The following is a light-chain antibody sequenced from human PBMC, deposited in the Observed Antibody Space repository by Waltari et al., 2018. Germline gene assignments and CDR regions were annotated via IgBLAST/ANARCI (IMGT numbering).Light chain of an antibody. V-gene: IGKV3-15*01. CDR3: QQYNNWPPWT. CDR1: QSVRNN. Sequence: EIVMTQSPATLSVSPGERATLSCRASQSVRNNLVWYQQKPGQAPRLLIYGASTRVTGIPARFSGSGSGTEFTLTISSLQSEDFAVYYCQQYNNWPPWTFGQGTKVGI. J-gene: IGKJ1*01. CDR2: GAS.